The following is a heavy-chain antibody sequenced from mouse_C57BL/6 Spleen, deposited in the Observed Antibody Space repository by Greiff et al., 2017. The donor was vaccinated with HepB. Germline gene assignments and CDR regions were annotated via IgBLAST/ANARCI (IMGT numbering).Heavy chain of an antibody. D-gene: IGHD2-3*01. CDR3: ARVYDGYWFAY. Sequence: QVQLQQPGAELVMPGASVKLSCKASGYTFTSYWMHWVKQRPGQGLEWIGEIDPSDSYTNYNQKFKGKSTLTVDKSSSTAYMQLSSLTSEDSAVYYCARVYDGYWFAYWGQGTLVTVSA. CDR1: GYTFTSYW. CDR2: IDPSDSYT. V-gene: IGHV1-69*01. J-gene: IGHJ3*01.